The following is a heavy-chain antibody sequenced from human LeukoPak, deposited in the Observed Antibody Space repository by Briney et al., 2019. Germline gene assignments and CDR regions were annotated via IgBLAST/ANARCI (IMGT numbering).Heavy chain of an antibody. Sequence: GGSLRLSCAASGFTFSSYSMNWVRQAPGKGLEWVSSISSSSSYIYYADSVKGRFTISRDNAKNSLYLQMNSLRAEDTALYYCAKDKDLGGYYYYMDVWGKGTTVTVSS. CDR3: AKDKDLGGYYYYMDV. J-gene: IGHJ6*03. V-gene: IGHV3-21*04. CDR2: ISSSSSYI. D-gene: IGHD3-16*01. CDR1: GFTFSSYS.